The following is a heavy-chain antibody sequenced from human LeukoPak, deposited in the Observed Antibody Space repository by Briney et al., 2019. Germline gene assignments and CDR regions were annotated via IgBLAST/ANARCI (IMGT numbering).Heavy chain of an antibody. CDR3: ASKTPRRELGGAFDI. CDR1: GGTFSSYA. D-gene: IGHD1-26*01. Sequence: SVKVSCKAPGGTFSSYAISWVRQAPGQGLEWMGGIIPIFGTANYAQKFQGRVTITADKSTSTAYMELSSLRSEDTAVYYCASKTPRRELGGAFDIWGQGTMVTVSS. V-gene: IGHV1-69*06. CDR2: IIPIFGTA. J-gene: IGHJ3*02.